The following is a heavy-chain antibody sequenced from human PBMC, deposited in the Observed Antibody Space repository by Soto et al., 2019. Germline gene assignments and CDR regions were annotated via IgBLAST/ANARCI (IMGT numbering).Heavy chain of an antibody. D-gene: IGHD2-2*01. CDR2: ISSGGFTF. J-gene: IGHJ6*02. V-gene: IGHV3-11*01. Sequence: GGSLRLSCAASGFNFGDYFMSWIRQAPGKGLERVSYISSGGFTFYHADSVKGRFTTSWDKAKNSLYLQMNTLSAEDTAVYYCATGIVPATKWGYYSYGLDVWGQGTTVTVSS. CDR3: ATGIVPATKWGYYSYGLDV. CDR1: GFNFGDYF.